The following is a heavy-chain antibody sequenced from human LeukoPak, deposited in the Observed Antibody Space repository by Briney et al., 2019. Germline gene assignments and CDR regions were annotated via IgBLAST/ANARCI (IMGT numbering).Heavy chain of an antibody. CDR1: GFTFSNYA. CDR2: SGTSGGT. CDR3: AERGYYDSRSLYYFDQ. D-gene: IGHD3-22*01. Sequence: GGSLRLSCAASGFTFSNYAMSWVRQAPGKGLEWVSTSGTSGGTYYADSVRGRFTISRDNSKNTVYLQMDSLIAEDTAVYYCAERGYYDSRSLYYFDQWGQGTLVTVSS. J-gene: IGHJ4*02. V-gene: IGHV3-23*01.